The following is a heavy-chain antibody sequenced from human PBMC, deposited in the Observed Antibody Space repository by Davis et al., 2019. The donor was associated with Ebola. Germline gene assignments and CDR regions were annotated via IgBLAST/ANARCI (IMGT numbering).Heavy chain of an antibody. V-gene: IGHV3-21*01. J-gene: IGHJ4*02. Sequence: GGSLRLSCAASRFTFSSYSMNWVRQAPGKGLEWVSSISSSSSYIYYADSVKGRFTISRDNSKNTLYLQMNSLRADDTAVYYCATSRPWYFDYWGQGTLVTVSS. CDR2: ISSSSSYI. CDR3: ATSRPWYFDY. CDR1: RFTFSSYS.